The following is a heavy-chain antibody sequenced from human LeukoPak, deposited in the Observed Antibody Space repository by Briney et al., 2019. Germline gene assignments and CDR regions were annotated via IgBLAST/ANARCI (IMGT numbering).Heavy chain of an antibody. D-gene: IGHD3-22*01. J-gene: IGHJ4*02. V-gene: IGHV4-59*01. CDR3: AKAAYHTYYYDSSAYGEYFDY. CDR2: ISYSGSS. CDR1: GGSISSYY. Sequence: SETLSLTCTVSGGSISSYYWSWIRQPPGKGLEWIGYISYSGSSNYNPSLKSRVSISVDTSKNQFSLKLNSVTAADTAVYYCAKAAYHTYYYDSSAYGEYFDYWGQGTLVTVSS.